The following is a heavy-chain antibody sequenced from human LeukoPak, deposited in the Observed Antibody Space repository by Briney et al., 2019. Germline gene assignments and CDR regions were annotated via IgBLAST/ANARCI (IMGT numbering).Heavy chain of an antibody. CDR3: VSMVRGVGY. CDR1: GFTFSSYA. Sequence: GGSLRLSCAASGFTFSSYAMSWVRQAPGKGLEWVSGISGSGGRTHYADSVKGRFTTSRDNSKNSVYLQLNSLRPEDTAVYYCVSMVRGVGYWGQGTLVTVSS. D-gene: IGHD3-10*01. J-gene: IGHJ4*02. CDR2: ISGSGGRT. V-gene: IGHV3-23*01.